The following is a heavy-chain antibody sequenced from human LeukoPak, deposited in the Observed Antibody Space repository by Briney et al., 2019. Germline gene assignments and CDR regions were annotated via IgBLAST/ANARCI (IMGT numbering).Heavy chain of an antibody. Sequence: SETLSLTCTVSGGSISSSSYYWGWIRQPPGKGLEWIGSIYYSGSTYYNPSLKSRVTISVDTSKNQFSLKLSSVTAADTAVYYCARGYCSGGSCYHFDYWGQGTLVTVSS. CDR3: ARGYCSGGSCYHFDY. CDR2: IYYSGST. V-gene: IGHV4-39*01. J-gene: IGHJ4*02. D-gene: IGHD2-15*01. CDR1: GGSISSSSYY.